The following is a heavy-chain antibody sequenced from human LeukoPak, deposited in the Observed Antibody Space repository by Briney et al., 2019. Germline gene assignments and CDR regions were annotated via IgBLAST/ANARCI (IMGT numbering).Heavy chain of an antibody. CDR1: GGSISSGGYY. CDR2: IYYSGST. V-gene: IGHV4-31*03. Sequence: SQTLSLTCTVSGGSISSGGYYWSWIRQHPGKGLEWIGYIYYSGSTYYNPSLKSRVTISVDTSKNQFSLKLSSVTAADTAVYYCARNPYYYGSGTFYGMDVWGQGTTVTVSS. D-gene: IGHD3-10*01. CDR3: ARNPYYYGSGTFYGMDV. J-gene: IGHJ6*02.